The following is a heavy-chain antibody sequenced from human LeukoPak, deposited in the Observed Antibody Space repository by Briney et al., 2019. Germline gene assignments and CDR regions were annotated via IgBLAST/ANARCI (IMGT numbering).Heavy chain of an antibody. J-gene: IGHJ4*02. V-gene: IGHV1-2*06. CDR3: ARDALVIYDSSGYYF. D-gene: IGHD3-22*01. Sequence: ASVKVSCKASGYTFTGYYMHWVRQAPGQGLEWVGRINPNSGGTNYAQKFQGRVTITRDTSISTAYMELSRLRSDDTAVYYCARDALVIYDSSGYYFWGQGTLVTVSS. CDR2: INPNSGGT. CDR1: GYTFTGYY.